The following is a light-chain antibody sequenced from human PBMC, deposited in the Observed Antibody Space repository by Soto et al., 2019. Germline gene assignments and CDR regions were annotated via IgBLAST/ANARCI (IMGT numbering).Light chain of an antibody. J-gene: IGKJ1*01. V-gene: IGKV1-6*01. Sequence: AIQVTQSPTSLSASVGDRVTITCRSSQDIRNYLGWYQQKPGKAPQLLIYGASSLQRGVSSRFSGSGFGTDFTLTISSRQPEDSATYYCLQGRSHFWTCGQGTKVEI. CDR3: LQGRSHFWT. CDR1: QDIRNY. CDR2: GAS.